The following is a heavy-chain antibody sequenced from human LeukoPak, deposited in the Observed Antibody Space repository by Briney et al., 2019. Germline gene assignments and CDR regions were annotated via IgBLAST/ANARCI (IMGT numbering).Heavy chain of an antibody. D-gene: IGHD6-19*01. Sequence: PGGSLRLSCAASGFTFSSYSMDWVRQAPGKGLEWVSSITSSNNYIYYGDSVKGRFTISRDDAKNSLFLQMNSLRAEDTAVYYCTRSGIYSSAWSDYWGQGTLISVSS. CDR2: ITSSNNYI. V-gene: IGHV3-21*01. J-gene: IGHJ4*02. CDR1: GFTFSSYS. CDR3: TRSGIYSSAWSDY.